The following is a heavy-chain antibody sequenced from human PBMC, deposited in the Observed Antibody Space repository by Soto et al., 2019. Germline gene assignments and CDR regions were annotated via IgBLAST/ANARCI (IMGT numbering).Heavy chain of an antibody. J-gene: IGHJ6*01. V-gene: IGHV3-30*18. D-gene: IGHD1-1*01. CDR2: ISYDGNKE. CDR3: AKETATSVDYYYFYGLDV. CDR1: GFIFGTYG. Sequence: QVQLVESGGGVVQPGRSLRLSCSASGFIFGTYGMDWVRQAPGKGLEWVALISYDGNKEFYADSVKGRFTISRDNSRNTLYLQMNSLKPEDTAMYYCAKETATSVDYYYFYGLDVW.